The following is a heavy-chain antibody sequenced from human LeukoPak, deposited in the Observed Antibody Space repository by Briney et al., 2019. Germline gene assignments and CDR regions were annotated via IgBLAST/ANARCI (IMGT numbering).Heavy chain of an antibody. J-gene: IGHJ6*03. CDR3: AREITMVRGVRTHYYYYMDV. CDR1: GGSISSYY. Sequence: PSETLSLTCTASGGSISSYYWSWIRQPAGKGLEWIGRIYTSGSTNYNPSLKSRVTMSVDTSKNQFSLKLSSVTAADTAVYYCAREITMVRGVRTHYYYYMDVWGKGTTVTISS. V-gene: IGHV4-4*07. D-gene: IGHD3-10*01. CDR2: IYTSGST.